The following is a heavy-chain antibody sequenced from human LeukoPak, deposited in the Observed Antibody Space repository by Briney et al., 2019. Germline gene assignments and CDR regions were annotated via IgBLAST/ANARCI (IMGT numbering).Heavy chain of an antibody. CDR1: GFTVSNNY. D-gene: IGHD2-15*01. Sequence: PGGSLRLSCAASGFTVSNNYMTWVRQAPGKGLEWVSVIYSGGSTYYADSVKDRFTISRDNSKNTLCLQMNSLRAEDTAVYYCARAALYCSGGSCYDYWGQGTLVTVSS. V-gene: IGHV3-66*01. CDR2: IYSGGST. J-gene: IGHJ4*02. CDR3: ARAALYCSGGSCYDY.